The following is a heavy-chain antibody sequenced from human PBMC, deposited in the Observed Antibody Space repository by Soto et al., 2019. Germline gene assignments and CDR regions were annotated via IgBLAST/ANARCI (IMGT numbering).Heavy chain of an antibody. CDR3: ARGDSTXCSNGVCSFFYNHDMDV. Sequence: ASVKVSCKASGYSFTDYHIHWVRQAPGQGLEWMGRINPKSGGTSTAQKFQGWVTMTTDTSISTDSMELTRLSSDDTAIYYCARGDSTXCSNGVCSFFYNHDMDVWGQGTTVTVSS. CDR2: INPKSGGT. D-gene: IGHD2-8*01. CDR1: GYSFTDYH. J-gene: IGHJ6*02. V-gene: IGHV1-2*04.